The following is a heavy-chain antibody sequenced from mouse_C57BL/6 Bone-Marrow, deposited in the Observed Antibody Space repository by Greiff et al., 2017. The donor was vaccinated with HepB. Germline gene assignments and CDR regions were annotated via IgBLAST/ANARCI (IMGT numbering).Heavy chain of an antibody. CDR1: GYTFTSYW. V-gene: IGHV1-69*01. CDR3: ARRKGCYPWFAY. Sequence: QVQLKQPGAELVMPGASVKLSCKASGYTFTSYWMHWVKQRPGQGLEWIGEIDPSDSYTNYNQKFKGKSTLTVDKSSSTAYMQLSSLTSEDSAVYYCARRKGCYPWFAYWGQGTLVTVSA. CDR2: IDPSDSYT. J-gene: IGHJ3*01.